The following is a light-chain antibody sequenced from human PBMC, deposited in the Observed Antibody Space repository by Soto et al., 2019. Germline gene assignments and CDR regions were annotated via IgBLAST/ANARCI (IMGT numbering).Light chain of an antibody. CDR2: SNN. J-gene: IGLJ2*01. Sequence: QSVLTQPPSASGTPGQRVTISCSGSSSNIGSNYVYWYQQLPGTAPNLLIYSNNQRPSGVPDRFSGSKSGTSASLAISGLRSEDEADYDCAAWDDSLSGPVFGGGTKLTVL. V-gene: IGLV1-47*02. CDR3: AAWDDSLSGPV. CDR1: SSNIGSNY.